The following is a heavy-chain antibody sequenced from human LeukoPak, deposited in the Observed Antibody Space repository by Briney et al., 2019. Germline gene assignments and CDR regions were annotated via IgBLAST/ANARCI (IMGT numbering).Heavy chain of an antibody. CDR1: GYTFTGYY. Sequence: ASVKVSCKASGYTFTGYYMHWMRQAPGQGPEWMGWINPNSGGTSYAQKFQGRVTMTRDTSISTAYMELSRLRSDDTAVYYCARAKVMVPDYWGQGTLVTVSS. CDR3: ARAKVMVPDY. V-gene: IGHV1-2*02. J-gene: IGHJ4*02. D-gene: IGHD5-18*01. CDR2: INPNSGGT.